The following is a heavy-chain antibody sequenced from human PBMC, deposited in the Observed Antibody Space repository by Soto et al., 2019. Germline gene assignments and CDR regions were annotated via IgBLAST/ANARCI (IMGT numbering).Heavy chain of an antibody. CDR2: ISYDGSNK. D-gene: IGHD6-6*01. J-gene: IGHJ1*01. Sequence: GGSLRLSCAASGFTFSSYGMHWVRQAPGKGMEWVAVISYDGSNKYYADSVKGRFTISRDNSKNTLYPQMNSLRAEDTAVYYCAIESIPRAPYFQHWGQGTQVNVSS. V-gene: IGHV3-30*03. CDR3: AIESIPRAPYFQH. CDR1: GFTFSSYG.